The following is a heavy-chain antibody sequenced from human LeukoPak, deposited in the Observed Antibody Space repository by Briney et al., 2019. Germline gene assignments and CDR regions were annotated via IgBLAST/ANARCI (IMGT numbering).Heavy chain of an antibody. D-gene: IGHD4-17*01. J-gene: IGHJ4*02. CDR3: ARDRWGYGDPNFGS. CDR1: GGSFSGYY. V-gene: IGHV4-34*01. CDR2: INHSGST. Sequence: PSETLSLTCAVYGGSFSGYYWSWIRQPPGKGLEWIGEINHSGSTNYNPSLKSRVSISVDTSKNQFSLKLTSLTAADTAVYYCARDRWGYGDPNFGSWGQGTLVTVSS.